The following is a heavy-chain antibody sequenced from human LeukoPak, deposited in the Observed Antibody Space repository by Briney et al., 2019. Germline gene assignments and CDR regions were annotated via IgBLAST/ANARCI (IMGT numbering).Heavy chain of an antibody. CDR1: GFSFNYFW. Sequence: GGSLRLSCAASGFSFNYFWMSWVRQAPGKGLEWVTNIKQDGTEKYYADPVKGRFTISRDNAKKSLYLQMNSLRAEDTAVYYCARDAEVGTLFGVLSRYNWFDPWGQGALVTVSS. D-gene: IGHD3-3*01. CDR3: ARDAEVGTLFGVLSRYNWFDP. V-gene: IGHV3-7*01. CDR2: IKQDGTEK. J-gene: IGHJ5*02.